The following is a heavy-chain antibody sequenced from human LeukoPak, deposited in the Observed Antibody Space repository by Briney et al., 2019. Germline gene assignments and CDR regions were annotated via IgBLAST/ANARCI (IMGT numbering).Heavy chain of an antibody. V-gene: IGHV3-74*03. CDR2: TNTDGSST. D-gene: IGHD3-10*01. CDR1: GFTFSSYW. Sequence: QPGGSLRLSCAASGFTFSSYWMHWVRQAPGKGLVWVSGTNTDGSSTMYADSVKGRFTIARDNAKNTLSLQMNSLRAEDTAVYYCAKDPFNYGPFDSWGQGTLVTVSS. CDR3: AKDPFNYGPFDS. J-gene: IGHJ4*02.